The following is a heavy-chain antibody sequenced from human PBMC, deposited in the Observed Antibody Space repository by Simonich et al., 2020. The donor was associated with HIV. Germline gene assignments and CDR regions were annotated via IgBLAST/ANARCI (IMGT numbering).Heavy chain of an antibody. Sequence: QVQLQQWGAGLLKPSETLSLTCAVYGGSFSGYYWNWIRQPPGKGRRWNGEINHRGTTNHNPSLISRVTISVDTSKNQFSLKLSAVTAADTAVYYCARGVDLYDSSPRGFDYWAQGTLVTVSS. CDR3: ARGVDLYDSSPRGFDY. CDR2: INHRGTT. V-gene: IGHV4-34*01. J-gene: IGHJ4*02. D-gene: IGHD3-22*01. CDR1: GGSFSGYY.